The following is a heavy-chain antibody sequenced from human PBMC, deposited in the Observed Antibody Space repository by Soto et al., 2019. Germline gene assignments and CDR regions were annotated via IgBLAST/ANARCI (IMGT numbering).Heavy chain of an antibody. Sequence: EVQLVESGGGLVQPGGSLRLSCAGSGFNFSDYYIDWVRQAPGKGLEWVGRSRDKGNSYSTDYAASVKGRFTVSRDASKYSLYLQMNSLKTEETALYYCTRSIPGTTSSEYWGQGTLVTVSS. CDR1: GFNFSDYY. D-gene: IGHD1-7*01. CDR3: TRSIPGTTSSEY. V-gene: IGHV3-72*01. J-gene: IGHJ4*02. CDR2: SRDKGNSYST.